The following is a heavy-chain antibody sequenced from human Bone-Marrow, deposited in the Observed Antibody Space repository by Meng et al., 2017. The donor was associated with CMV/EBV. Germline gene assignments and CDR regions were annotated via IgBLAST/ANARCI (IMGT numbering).Heavy chain of an antibody. J-gene: IGHJ4*02. Sequence: GESLKISCKSSGYSFTTYWIGWVRQMPGKGLQWMGVINPGDSDTIYSPSFQGQVTMSADKSINTAYLQWSSLKASDTAIYYCARHFSGAGFSEWYFDDWGQGNLVNVSS. D-gene: IGHD3-3*01. V-gene: IGHV5-51*01. CDR3: ARHFSGAGFSEWYFDD. CDR1: GYSFTTYW. CDR2: INPGDSDT.